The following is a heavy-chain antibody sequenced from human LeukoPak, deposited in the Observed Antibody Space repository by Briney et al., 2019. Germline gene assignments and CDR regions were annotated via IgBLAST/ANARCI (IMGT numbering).Heavy chain of an antibody. D-gene: IGHD3-22*01. Sequence: GGSLRLSCAASGFTFSSYSMNWVRQAPGKGLEWVSSISSSSSYIYYADSVKGRFTISRDNAKNSLYLQMNSLRAEDTAVYYCARGDYYDSSGPPPDYWGQGTLVTVSS. J-gene: IGHJ4*02. CDR2: ISSSSSYI. CDR1: GFTFSSYS. CDR3: ARGDYYDSSGPPPDY. V-gene: IGHV3-21*01.